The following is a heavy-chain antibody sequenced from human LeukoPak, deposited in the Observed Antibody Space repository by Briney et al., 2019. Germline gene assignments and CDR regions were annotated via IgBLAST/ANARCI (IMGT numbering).Heavy chain of an antibody. Sequence: PGASVKVSCEASGYTFTSYYMHWVRQAPGQGLEWMGIINPSGGSTSYAQKFQGRVTMTRDTSTSTVYMELSSLRSEDTAVYYCARDPRGYDFWSGYPNLLSSYYFDCWGQGTLVTVSS. D-gene: IGHD3-3*01. CDR3: ARDPRGYDFWSGYPNLLSSYYFDC. J-gene: IGHJ4*02. CDR2: INPSGGST. CDR1: GYTFTSYY. V-gene: IGHV1-46*01.